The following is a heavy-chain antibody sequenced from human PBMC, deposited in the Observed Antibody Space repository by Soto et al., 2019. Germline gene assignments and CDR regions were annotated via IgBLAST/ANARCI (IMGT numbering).Heavy chain of an antibody. Sequence: EVQLVESGGGLVQPGGSLRLSCAASGFTFSSYWMSWVRQAPGKGLEWVANIKQDGSEKYYVDSVKGRFTISRDNAKNSLYLQMNSLRAEDTAVYYCVRQYSSGWYVYYFDYWGQGTLVTVSS. D-gene: IGHD6-19*01. CDR1: GFTFSSYW. V-gene: IGHV3-7*01. J-gene: IGHJ4*02. CDR2: IKQDGSEK. CDR3: VRQYSSGWYVYYFDY.